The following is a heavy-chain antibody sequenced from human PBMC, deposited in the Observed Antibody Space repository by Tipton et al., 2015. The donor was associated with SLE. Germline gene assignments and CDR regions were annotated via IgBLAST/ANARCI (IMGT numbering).Heavy chain of an antibody. CDR2: ITYGGDT. J-gene: IGHJ6*02. CDR3: TRGLLTWRGAVVGVDV. D-gene: IGHD2-15*01. Sequence: TLSLTCTVSGGSISSYYWSWIRQPPGKGLEWNGYITYGGDTNYNPSLKSRVTISVDTAKNQFSLKLTSVTAADTAVYCCTRGLLTWRGAVVGVDVWGQGTTVNVSS. V-gene: IGHV4-59*08. CDR1: GGSISSYY.